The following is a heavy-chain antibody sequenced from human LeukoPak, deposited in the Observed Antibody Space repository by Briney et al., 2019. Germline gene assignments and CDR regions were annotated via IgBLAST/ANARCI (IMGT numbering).Heavy chain of an antibody. J-gene: IGHJ5*02. CDR1: GGSISSYYW. D-gene: IGHD6-19*01. Sequence: TLSLICTVSGGSISSYYWSWIRQPPGKALEWLARIDWDDDKYYSTSLKTRLTISKDTSKNQVVLTMTNMDPVDTATYYCARMVAGPNWIDPWGQGTLVTVSS. V-gene: IGHV2-70*11. CDR3: ARMVAGPNWIDP. CDR2: IDWDDDK.